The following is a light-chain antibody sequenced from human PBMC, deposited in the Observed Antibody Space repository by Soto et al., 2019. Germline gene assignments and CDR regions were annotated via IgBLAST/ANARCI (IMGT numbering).Light chain of an antibody. V-gene: IGLV2-14*01. CDR2: GVT. J-gene: IGLJ1*01. CDR1: GSDIGAYNY. CDR3: SSFTTSYFYV. Sequence: QSALTQPASVSGSPGQSITISCTGSGSDIGAYNYVSWYQQHPGKAPTLIIYGVTHRPSGVSTRFSASKSAYTASLTISGLQAEDEADYYCSSFTTSYFYVFGPGTKVTVL.